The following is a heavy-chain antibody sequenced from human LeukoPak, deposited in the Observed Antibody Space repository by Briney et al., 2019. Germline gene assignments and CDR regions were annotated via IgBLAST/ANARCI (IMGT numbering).Heavy chain of an antibody. CDR1: GASFSSYY. V-gene: IGHV4-34*01. J-gene: IGHJ4*02. D-gene: IGHD3-10*01. CDR3: ARGGYYGSGSYYNVY. Sequence: SETLSLTCAVYGASFSSYYWSWIRQPPGKGLEWIGEINHSGSTNYNPSLKSRVTISVDTSKNQFSLKLSSVTAADTAVYYCARGGYYGSGSYYNVYWGQGALVTVSS. CDR2: INHSGST.